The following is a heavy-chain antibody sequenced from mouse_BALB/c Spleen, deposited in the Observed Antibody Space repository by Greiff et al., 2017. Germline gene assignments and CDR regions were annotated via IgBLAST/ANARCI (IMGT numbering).Heavy chain of an antibody. D-gene: IGHD2-14*01. CDR2: IYPGSGNT. J-gene: IGHJ3*01. CDR1: GYTFTDYY. V-gene: IGHV1-77*01. Sequence: QVQLKESGAELARPGASVKLSCKASGYTFTDYYINWVKQRTGQGLEWIGEIYPGSGNTYYNEKFKGKATLTADKSSSTAYMQLSSLTSEDSAVYFCARRDYRYDEGPWFAYWGQGTLVTVSA. CDR3: ARRDYRYDEGPWFAY.